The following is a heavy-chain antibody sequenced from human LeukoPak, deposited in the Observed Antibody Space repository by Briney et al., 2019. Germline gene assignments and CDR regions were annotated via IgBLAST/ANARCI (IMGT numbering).Heavy chain of an antibody. CDR3: AKDREDGWYFDL. CDR1: GFTFSSYA. J-gene: IGHJ2*01. V-gene: IGHV3-23*01. D-gene: IGHD2-15*01. CDR2: ISGSGGST. Sequence: GGSLTLPCAASGFTFSSYAMSWVRQAPGKGLEWVSHISGSGGSTYYADSVTGRFTISRDNSKNTPYLQMNSLGVEDTAVYYCAKDREDGWYFDLWGRGTLVTVSS.